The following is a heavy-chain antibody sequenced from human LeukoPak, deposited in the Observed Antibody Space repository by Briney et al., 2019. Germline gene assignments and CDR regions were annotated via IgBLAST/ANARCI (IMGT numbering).Heavy chain of an antibody. Sequence: SETLSLTCAVYGGSFSGYYWSWIRQPPGKGLEWIGEINHSGSTNYNPSLKSRVTISVDTSKNQFSLKLSSVTAADTAVYYCAVRGSGYFDYWGQGTLVTVSS. CDR2: INHSGST. J-gene: IGHJ4*02. CDR1: GGSFSGYY. CDR3: AVRGSGYFDY. V-gene: IGHV4-34*01. D-gene: IGHD6-25*01.